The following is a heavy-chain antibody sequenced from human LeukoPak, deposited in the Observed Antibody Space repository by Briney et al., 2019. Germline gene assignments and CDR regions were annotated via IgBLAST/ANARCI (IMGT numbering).Heavy chain of an antibody. CDR2: ISGSGGST. Sequence: GGSLRLSCAASGFTFSSYAMSWVRQAPGKGLEWVSAISGSGGSTYYADSVKGRFTISRDNSKNTLYLQMNSLRAEDTAVYYCAEEYYGDCDPSLFDYWGQGTLVTVSS. V-gene: IGHV3-23*01. CDR1: GFTFSSYA. D-gene: IGHD4-17*01. CDR3: AEEYYGDCDPSLFDY. J-gene: IGHJ4*02.